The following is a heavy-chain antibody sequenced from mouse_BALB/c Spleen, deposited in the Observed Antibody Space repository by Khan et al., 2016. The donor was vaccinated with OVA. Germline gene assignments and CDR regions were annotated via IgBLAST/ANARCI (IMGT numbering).Heavy chain of an antibody. J-gene: IGHJ3*01. CDR3: VRDGAYHRNDGWFAY. CDR2: INPSNGYT. D-gene: IGHD2-14*01. CDR1: GYTFTSYT. V-gene: IGHV1-4*01. Sequence: QVQLQQSGAELARPGALVKMSCKASGYTFTSYTIHWIKLRPGQGLEWIGYINPSNGYTNYNQKFKDKATLTADTSSTTAYMQLSSLTADDSAVYNCVRDGAYHRNDGWFAYWGQGTLVTVSA.